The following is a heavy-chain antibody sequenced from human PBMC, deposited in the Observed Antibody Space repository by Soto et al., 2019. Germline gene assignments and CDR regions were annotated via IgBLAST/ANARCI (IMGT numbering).Heavy chain of an antibody. CDR2: ISWDGGST. V-gene: IGHV3-43D*04. J-gene: IGHJ4*02. Sequence: EVQLVESGGVVVQPGGSLRLSCAASGFTFDDYAMHWVRQAPGKGLEWVSLISWDGGSTYYADSVKGRFTISRDNSKNSLYLQMNILRAEDTALYYCAKVVDTAMVTGPFDYWGQGTLVTVSS. CDR1: GFTFDDYA. CDR3: AKVVDTAMVTGPFDY. D-gene: IGHD5-18*01.